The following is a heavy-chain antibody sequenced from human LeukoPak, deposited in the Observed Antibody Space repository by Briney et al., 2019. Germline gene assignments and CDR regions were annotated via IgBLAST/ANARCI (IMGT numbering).Heavy chain of an antibody. V-gene: IGHV1-18*04. CDR2: IRAYNGNT. D-gene: IGHD2-2*01. CDR3: ARADLDIVVVPAASDYYYGMDV. J-gene: IGHJ6*04. CDR1: GDTFTRYG. Sequence: GASVKVSCKGSGDTFTRYGISWVRQGPGQGGERRGGIRAYNGNTNYAQTLQGRFTMTTDTSTSTAYMELRCLRSDDTAVYYCARADLDIVVVPAASDYYYGMDVWGKGTTVTVSS.